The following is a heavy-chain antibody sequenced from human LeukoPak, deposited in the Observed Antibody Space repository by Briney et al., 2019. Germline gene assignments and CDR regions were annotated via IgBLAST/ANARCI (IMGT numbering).Heavy chain of an antibody. D-gene: IGHD1-20*01. J-gene: IGHJ4*02. CDR1: GFIFSDYY. V-gene: IGHV3-11*01. CDR2: ISSSASST. Sequence: GGSLRLSCTASGFIFSDYYMSFFRQAPGKGLEWVSYISSSASSTYYADSTEGRFTTSRDNAKNSLYLQMNSLRVEDTAIYYCARVTAVRLFDYWGQGTLVTVSS. CDR3: ARVTAVRLFDY.